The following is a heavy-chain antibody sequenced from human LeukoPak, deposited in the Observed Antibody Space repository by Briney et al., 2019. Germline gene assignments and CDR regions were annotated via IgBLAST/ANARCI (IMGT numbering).Heavy chain of an antibody. J-gene: IGHJ4*02. D-gene: IGHD3-9*01. Sequence: ASVKVSCKVSGYTLTELSMHWVRQAPGKGLEWMGGFDPEDGETIYAQKFQGRVTMTEDTSTDTAYTELSSLRSEDTVVYHGADGLRYFDWLVYWGQGTLVTVSS. CDR2: FDPEDGET. CDR3: ADGLRYFDWLVY. V-gene: IGHV1-24*01. CDR1: GYTLTELS.